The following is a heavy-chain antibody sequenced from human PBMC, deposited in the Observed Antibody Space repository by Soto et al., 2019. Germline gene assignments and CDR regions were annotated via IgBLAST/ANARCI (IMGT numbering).Heavy chain of an antibody. CDR3: AIFIAEGRWGAFDI. D-gene: IGHD3-10*01. CDR2: ISYDGSNK. CDR1: GFTFSSYA. Sequence: PGGSLRLSCAASGFTFSSYAMHWVRQAPGKGLEWVAVISYDGSNKYYADSVKGRFTISRDNSKNTLYLQMNSLRAEDTAVYYCAIFIAEGRWGAFDIWGQGTMVTVSS. J-gene: IGHJ3*02. V-gene: IGHV3-30-3*01.